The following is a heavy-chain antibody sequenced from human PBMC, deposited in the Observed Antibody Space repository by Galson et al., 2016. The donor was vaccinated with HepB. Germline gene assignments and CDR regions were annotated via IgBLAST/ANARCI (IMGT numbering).Heavy chain of an antibody. CDR1: GGTFSRNA. Sequence: SVKVSCKASGGTFSRNAFTWVRQAPGRGLEWMGGIIPNLGTTNYAQKFQDRVTITADESTSTAYMELSSLRSEDTAVYYCARGPPRAGPVGYYNGVDVWGQGTTVSVSS. CDR2: IIPNLGTT. D-gene: IGHD3-3*01. CDR3: ARGPPRAGPVGYYNGVDV. V-gene: IGHV1-69*13. J-gene: IGHJ6*02.